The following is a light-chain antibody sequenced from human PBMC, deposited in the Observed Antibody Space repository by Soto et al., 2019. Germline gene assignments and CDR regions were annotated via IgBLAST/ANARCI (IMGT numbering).Light chain of an antibody. Sequence: QSVLTQPPSASGTPGQRVTISCSGSSSNIGSNTVNWYQQLPGTAPKLLIYSNDQRPSGVPDRFSGSKSGTSASLAISGLQSEDEADYYCAAWDGSLNGYVFXTGTKVTVL. V-gene: IGLV1-44*01. J-gene: IGLJ1*01. CDR3: AAWDGSLNGYV. CDR1: SSNIGSNT. CDR2: SND.